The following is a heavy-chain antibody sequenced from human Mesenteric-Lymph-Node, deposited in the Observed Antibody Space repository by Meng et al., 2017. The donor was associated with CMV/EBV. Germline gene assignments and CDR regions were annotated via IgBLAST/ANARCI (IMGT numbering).Heavy chain of an antibody. V-gene: IGHV3-48*03. CDR2: IDSSGDTI. CDR3: ARGRYDYGDFYFDY. D-gene: IGHD4/OR15-4a*01. J-gene: IGHJ4*02. CDR1: GFTFSDFA. Sequence: GGSLRLSCAASGFTFSDFAMHWVRQAPGKGLECVSYIDSSGDTINYADSVKGRFTISRDNAKNSLYLQMYSLRAEDTAVYYCARGRYDYGDFYFDYWGQGALVTVSS.